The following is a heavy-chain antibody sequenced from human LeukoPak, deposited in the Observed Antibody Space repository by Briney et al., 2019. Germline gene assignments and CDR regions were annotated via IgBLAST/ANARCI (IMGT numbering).Heavy chain of an antibody. Sequence: PGKSLRLSCAASGFTFSSYSMHWVRQAPGKGLEWVAVISYDGSNKYYADSVKGRFTISRDNSKNTLYLQMNSLRAEDTAVYYCARARTDYDILTGYYDGVNPDYWGQGTLVTVSS. V-gene: IGHV3-30*04. J-gene: IGHJ4*02. D-gene: IGHD3-9*01. CDR1: GFTFSSYS. CDR3: ARARTDYDILTGYYDGVNPDY. CDR2: ISYDGSNK.